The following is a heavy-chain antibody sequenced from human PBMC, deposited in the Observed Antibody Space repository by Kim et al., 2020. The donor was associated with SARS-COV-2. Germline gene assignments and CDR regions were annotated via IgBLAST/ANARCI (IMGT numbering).Heavy chain of an antibody. J-gene: IGHJ3*02. D-gene: IGHD6-19*01. CDR1: GFTFGDYA. CDR3: TRVWSRGQWLVLGSPYDAFDI. V-gene: IGHV3-49*04. CDR2: IRSKAYGGTT. Sequence: GGSLRLSCTASGFTFGDYAMSWVRQAPGKGLEWVGFIRSKAYGGTTEYAASVKGRFTISRDDSKSIAYLQMNSLKTEDTAVYYCTRVWSRGQWLVLGSPYDAFDIWGQGTMVTVSS.